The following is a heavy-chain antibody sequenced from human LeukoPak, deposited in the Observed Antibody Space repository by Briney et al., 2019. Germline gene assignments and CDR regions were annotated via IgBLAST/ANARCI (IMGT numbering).Heavy chain of an antibody. Sequence: EPLSLTFTVSGGSISSSGYYWGWIRQPPKKGLEWIGSIYYSGSTYYNPSLKSRVTISVDTSKNQFSLKLSSVTAADTAVYFCARGGTLRTFDYWGQGTLVTVSS. D-gene: IGHD3-16*01. V-gene: IGHV4-39*01. CDR3: ARGGTLRTFDY. J-gene: IGHJ4*02. CDR2: IYYSGST. CDR1: GGSISSSGYY.